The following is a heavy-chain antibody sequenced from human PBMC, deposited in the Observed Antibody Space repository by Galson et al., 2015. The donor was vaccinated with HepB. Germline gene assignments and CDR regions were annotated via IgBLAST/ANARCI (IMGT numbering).Heavy chain of an antibody. CDR1: GFTFHEYA. Sequence: SLRLSCAASGFTFHEYAMHWVRQPPGKGLEWISVISWDDGSTYYADSVKGRFTISRDNSKTSLYLQMNSLRAEDTAFYYCVRDAVDGSFPNWLDPWGQGTLVTVSS. V-gene: IGHV3-43D*04. CDR3: VRDAVDGSFPNWLDP. J-gene: IGHJ5*02. CDR2: ISWDDGST. D-gene: IGHD1-26*01.